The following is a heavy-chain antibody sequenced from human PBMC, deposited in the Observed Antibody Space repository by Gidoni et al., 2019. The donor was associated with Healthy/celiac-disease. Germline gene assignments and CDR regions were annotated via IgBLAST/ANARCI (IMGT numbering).Heavy chain of an antibody. CDR3: ARDRARDYDFWSGYYPLGAFDI. J-gene: IGHJ3*02. V-gene: IGHV3-30-3*01. Sequence: QVQLVESGGGVVQPGRYLRRSCAASGFTFSSYALHWVRQAPGKGLEWVAVISYDGSNKYYADSVKGRFTISRDNSKNTLYLQMNSLRAEDTAVYYCARDRARDYDFWSGYYPLGAFDIWGQGTMVTVSS. CDR2: ISYDGSNK. D-gene: IGHD3-3*01. CDR1: GFTFSSYA.